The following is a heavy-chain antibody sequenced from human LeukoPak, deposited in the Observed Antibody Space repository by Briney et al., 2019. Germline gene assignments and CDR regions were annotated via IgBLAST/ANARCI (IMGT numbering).Heavy chain of an antibody. D-gene: IGHD6-19*01. CDR2: IRFDGSNK. J-gene: IGHJ4*02. V-gene: IGHV3-30*02. CDR3: AKLAVADPDY. CDR1: GFIFSSYG. Sequence: PGGSLRLSCVASGFIFSSYGMHWVRRAPGKGLEWVSFIRFDGSNKYYADSVKGRFTISRDNSKNTLYLQMNSLRAEDTAVYYCAKLAVADPDYWGQGTLVTVSS.